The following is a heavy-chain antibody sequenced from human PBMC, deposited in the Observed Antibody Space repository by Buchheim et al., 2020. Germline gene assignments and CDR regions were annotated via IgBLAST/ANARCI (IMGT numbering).Heavy chain of an antibody. D-gene: IGHD3-3*01. CDR2: IKQDGSEK. CDR1: GFTFSSYW. Sequence: EVQLVESGGGLVQPGGSLRLSCAASGFTFSSYWMSWVRQAPGKGLEWAANIKQDGSEKYYVDSVKGRFTISRDNAKNSLYLQMNSLRAEDTAVYYCARDYYDFWSGYTYYGMDVWGQGTT. J-gene: IGHJ6*02. V-gene: IGHV3-7*01. CDR3: ARDYYDFWSGYTYYGMDV.